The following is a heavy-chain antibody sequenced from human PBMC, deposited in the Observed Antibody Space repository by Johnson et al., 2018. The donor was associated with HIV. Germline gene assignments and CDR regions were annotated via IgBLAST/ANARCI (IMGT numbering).Heavy chain of an antibody. J-gene: IGHJ3*02. V-gene: IGHV3-20*04. Sequence: VQLVESGGGVVRPGGSLRLSCAAPGFTFDDYAMSWVRQAPGKGLEWVSGINWNGGRTGYADSVKGRFSISRDNGKNSLYLQMNSLRVDDTALYYCARERSSSRKAFDIWGQGTMVTVSS. CDR3: ARERSSSRKAFDI. D-gene: IGHD6-13*01. CDR1: GFTFDDYA. CDR2: INWNGGRT.